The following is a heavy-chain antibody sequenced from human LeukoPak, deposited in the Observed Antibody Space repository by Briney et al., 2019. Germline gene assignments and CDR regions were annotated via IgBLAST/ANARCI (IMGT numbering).Heavy chain of an antibody. J-gene: IGHJ5*02. CDR3: AREGVVVPAAMNGFDP. CDR1: GGSISSGDYY. V-gene: IGHV4-30-4*01. Sequence: PSPTLSLTCPVSGGSISSGDYYWSWIRQPPGEGLEWIWYIYYSGSTYYNPSLKSRVTISVDTSKNQFSLKLSSVTAADTAVYYCAREGVVVPAAMNGFDPWGQGTLVTVSS. D-gene: IGHD2-2*01. CDR2: IYYSGST.